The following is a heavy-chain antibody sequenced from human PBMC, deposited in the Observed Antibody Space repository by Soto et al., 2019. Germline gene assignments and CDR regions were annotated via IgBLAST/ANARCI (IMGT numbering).Heavy chain of an antibody. J-gene: IGHJ4*02. CDR3: AKDLLIAVAGAEDY. CDR2: ISYDGSNK. D-gene: IGHD6-19*01. CDR1: GFTFSSYG. Sequence: QVQLVESGGGVVQPGRSLRLSCAASGFTFSSYGTHWVRQAPGKGLEWVAVISYDGSNKYYAESVKGRFTISRDNSKNTLYLQMNSLRAEDTAVYYCAKDLLIAVAGAEDYWGQGTLVTVSS. V-gene: IGHV3-30*18.